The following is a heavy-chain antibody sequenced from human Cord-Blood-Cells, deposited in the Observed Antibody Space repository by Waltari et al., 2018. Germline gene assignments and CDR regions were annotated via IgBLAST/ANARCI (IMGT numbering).Heavy chain of an antibody. V-gene: IGHV4-4*02. J-gene: IGHJ6*02. CDR3: ARRGDSSSWYYYYYGMDV. CDR1: GGSISSSNW. Sequence: QVQLQESGPGLVKPSGTLSLTCAVSGGSISSSNWWSWVRQPPGTGLEWIGEIYHSGSTNYNPSLKSRVTISVDKSKNQFSLKLSSVTAADTAVYYCARRGDSSSWYYYYYGMDVWGQGTTVTVSS. CDR2: IYHSGST. D-gene: IGHD6-13*01.